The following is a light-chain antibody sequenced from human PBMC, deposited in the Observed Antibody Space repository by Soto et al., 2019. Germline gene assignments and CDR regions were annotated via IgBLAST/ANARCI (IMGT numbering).Light chain of an antibody. J-gene: IGKJ1*01. CDR1: QTIVNK. V-gene: IGKV3-15*01. Sequence: QTPGTLSVSPGERVTLSCRATQTIVNKLAGYLQRPGQAPRLLMYGASTRATDIPARFSGSGSGTEFTLTITGLQSEDFAVYYCHQRQCLPRTFGQGTKVDIK. CDR2: GAS. CDR3: HQRQCLPRT.